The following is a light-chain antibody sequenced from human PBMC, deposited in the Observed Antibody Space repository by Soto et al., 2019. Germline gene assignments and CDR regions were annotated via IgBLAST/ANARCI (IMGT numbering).Light chain of an antibody. Sequence: QAVVTQEPSLTVSPGGTVTLTCASSTGPLNSAFYPNWFQQKPGQAPRALIYSTDKKHSWTPARFSGSLLGGKAALTISGVEPEDEADYYCLLYVGGPRVFGTGTKLTVL. CDR1: TGPLNSAFY. CDR2: STD. CDR3: LLYVGGPRV. J-gene: IGLJ1*01. V-gene: IGLV7-43*01.